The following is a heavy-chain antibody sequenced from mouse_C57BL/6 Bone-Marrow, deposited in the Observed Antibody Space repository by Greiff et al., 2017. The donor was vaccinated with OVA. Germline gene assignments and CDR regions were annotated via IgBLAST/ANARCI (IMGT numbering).Heavy chain of an antibody. CDR1: GFNIKDDY. CDR3: TPSSNYYDY. Sequence: EVQLQQSGAELVRPGASVKLSCTASGFNIKDDYMHWVKQRPEQGLEWIGWIDPENGDTEYASKFQGKATIPADTSSNTAYLQLSRLTSEDTAVYYCTPSSNYYDYWGQGTTLTVSS. CDR2: IDPENGDT. J-gene: IGHJ2*01. V-gene: IGHV14-4*01. D-gene: IGHD1-1*01.